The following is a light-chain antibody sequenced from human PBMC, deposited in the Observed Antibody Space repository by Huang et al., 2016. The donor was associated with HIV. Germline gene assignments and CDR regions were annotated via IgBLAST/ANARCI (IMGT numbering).Light chain of an antibody. J-gene: IGKJ3*01. CDR1: RHIYSY. CDR2: YAA. V-gene: IGKV1-33*01. Sequence: DIQMTQSPSSLSASIGDRVTITCRASRHIYSYLNWYQHRPGKAPKLLIYYAANLEVGFPSRFSVSGSGRNFTLIISSLQPEDFATYYCQQYDSLPRTFGPGTKV. CDR3: QQYDSLPRT.